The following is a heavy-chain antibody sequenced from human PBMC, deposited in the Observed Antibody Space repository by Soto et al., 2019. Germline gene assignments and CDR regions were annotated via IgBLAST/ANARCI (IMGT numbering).Heavy chain of an antibody. D-gene: IGHD3-3*01. V-gene: IGHV4-34*01. Sequence: SETLSLTCAVYGGSFSGYYWSWIRQPPGKGLEWIGEINHSGSTNYNPSLKSRVTISVDTSKNQFSLKLSSVTAADTAVYYCARGSTGGITIFGVVIIPHAFDIWGQGTMVTVSS. CDR3: ARGSTGGITIFGVVIIPHAFDI. CDR1: GGSFSGYY. CDR2: INHSGST. J-gene: IGHJ3*02.